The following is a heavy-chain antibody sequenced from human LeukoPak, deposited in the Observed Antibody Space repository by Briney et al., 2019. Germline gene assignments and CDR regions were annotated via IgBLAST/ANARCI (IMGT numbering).Heavy chain of an antibody. J-gene: IGHJ4*02. CDR2: MNPNSGNT. CDR3: ARGEGVGHRGVIRYYFDY. Sequence: GASVKVSCKASGYTFTSYDINWVRQATGQGLEWMGWMNPNSGNTGYAQKFQGRVTMTRNTSISTAYMELSSLRSEDTAVYYCARGEGVGHRGVIRYYFDYWAREPWSPSPQ. V-gene: IGHV1-8*01. D-gene: IGHD3-10*01. CDR1: GYTFTSYD.